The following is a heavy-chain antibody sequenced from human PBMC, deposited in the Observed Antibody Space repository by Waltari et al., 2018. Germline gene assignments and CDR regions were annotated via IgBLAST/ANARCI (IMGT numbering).Heavy chain of an antibody. D-gene: IGHD5-18*01. CDR2: IFPGDSNT. CDR3: ARQPLHSYGIRHFDY. Sequence: GSGYSFTRYWIGWVRQMPGKGLEWMGVIFPGDSNTKYSPSFRGQVTISADNSITTAYLQWSSLKASDTAIYFCARQPLHSYGIRHFDYWGQGTPVTVS. J-gene: IGHJ4*02. CDR1: GYSFTRYW. V-gene: IGHV5-51*01.